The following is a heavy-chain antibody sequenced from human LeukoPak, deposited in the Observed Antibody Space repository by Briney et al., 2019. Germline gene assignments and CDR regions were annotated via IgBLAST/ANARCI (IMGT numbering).Heavy chain of an antibody. D-gene: IGHD3-22*01. Sequence: GGSLRLSCAASGFTFSDYTMNWVRQAPGKGLEWVSSITSGSNYIYYADSVKGRFTISRDNAKNSLSLQMNSLRADDTAVYYCARAPASYYDSSGPGYWGQGTLVTVSS. CDR1: GFTFSDYT. V-gene: IGHV3-21*01. CDR3: ARAPASYYDSSGPGY. J-gene: IGHJ4*02. CDR2: ITSGSNYI.